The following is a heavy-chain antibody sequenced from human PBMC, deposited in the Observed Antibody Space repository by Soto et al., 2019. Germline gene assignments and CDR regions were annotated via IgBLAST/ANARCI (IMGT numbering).Heavy chain of an antibody. D-gene: IGHD3-10*01. CDR2: ISSSSSYT. V-gene: IGHV3-11*06. Sequence: QVQLVESGGGLVKPGGSLRLSCAASGFTFSDYYMSWIRQAPGKGLEWVSYISSSSSYTNYADSVKGRFTISRDNAKNSLYLQMNSLRAEDTAVYYCARDDDLYYYGSGVSHGYWGQGTLVTVSS. CDR3: ARDDDLYYYGSGVSHGY. CDR1: GFTFSDYY. J-gene: IGHJ4*02.